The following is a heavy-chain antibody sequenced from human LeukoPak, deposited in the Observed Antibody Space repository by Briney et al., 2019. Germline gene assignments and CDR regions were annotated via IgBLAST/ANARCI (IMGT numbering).Heavy chain of an antibody. CDR2: IYPGDSDT. D-gene: IGHD2-2*02. CDR3: ARHQVVVVPAAIVSFRYYMDV. J-gene: IGHJ6*03. V-gene: IGHV5-51*01. Sequence: GESLKISCKGSGYSFTSYWIGWVRQMPGKGLEWMGIIYPGDSDTRYSPSFQGQVTISADKSISTAYLQWSSLKASDTAMYYCARHQVVVVPAAIVSFRYYMDVWGKGTTVTVSS. CDR1: GYSFTSYW.